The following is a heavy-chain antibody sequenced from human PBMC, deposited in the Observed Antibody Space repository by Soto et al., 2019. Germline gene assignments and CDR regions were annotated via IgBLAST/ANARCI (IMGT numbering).Heavy chain of an antibody. CDR1: GGTFSSYA. CDR3: ARRPFIGVSTVDY. CDR2: IIPIFGTA. V-gene: IGHV1-69*13. Sequence: SVKVSCKASGGTFSSYAISWVRQAPGQGLEWMGGIIPIFGTANYAQKFQGRVTITADESTSTAYMELSSLRSEDTAVYYCARRPFIGVSTVDYWGQGTLVTVSS. J-gene: IGHJ4*02. D-gene: IGHD6-19*01.